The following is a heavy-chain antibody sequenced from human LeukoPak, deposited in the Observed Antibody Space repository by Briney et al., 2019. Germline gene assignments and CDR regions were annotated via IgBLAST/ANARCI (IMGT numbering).Heavy chain of an antibody. CDR1: GNTLSSNI. Sequence: ASVKVSCKTSGNTLSSNIINRVRQAPGQTLDWMGWINAGNGNTKYSEKFQGRVTITRDTSASTVYMEMSSLRSEDTAVYYCARERPTTTAFHVWGQGTMVTVS. CDR3: ARERPTTTAFHV. CDR2: INAGNGNT. J-gene: IGHJ3*01. V-gene: IGHV1-3*01. D-gene: IGHD1-14*01.